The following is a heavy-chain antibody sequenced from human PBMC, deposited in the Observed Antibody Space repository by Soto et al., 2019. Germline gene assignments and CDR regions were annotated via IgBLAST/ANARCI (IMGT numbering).Heavy chain of an antibody. CDR3: TTSRGINNYFDY. D-gene: IGHD3-10*01. CDR1: GFTFSNAW. Sequence: GGSLRLSCAASGFTFSNAWMNWVRQAPGKGLEWVGRIKTKTDGGTTDYTAPVKGRFTISRDDSKNTLYLQMNSLKIEDTAVYYCTTSRGINNYFDYWGQGTLVTVSS. V-gene: IGHV3-15*07. CDR2: IKTKTDGGTT. J-gene: IGHJ4*02.